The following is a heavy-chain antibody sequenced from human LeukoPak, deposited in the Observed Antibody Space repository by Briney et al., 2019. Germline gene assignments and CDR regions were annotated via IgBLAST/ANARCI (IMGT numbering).Heavy chain of an antibody. J-gene: IGHJ6*03. Sequence: TGGSLRLSCAASGFTFSSYAMSWVRQAPGKGLEWVSAISGSGGSTYYADSVKGRFTISRDNSKNTLYLQMNSLRAEDTAVYYCANPPTTYCSTYYMDVWGKGTTVTVSS. CDR1: GFTFSSYA. CDR3: ANPPTTYCSTYYMDV. D-gene: IGHD2-2*01. V-gene: IGHV3-23*01. CDR2: ISGSGGST.